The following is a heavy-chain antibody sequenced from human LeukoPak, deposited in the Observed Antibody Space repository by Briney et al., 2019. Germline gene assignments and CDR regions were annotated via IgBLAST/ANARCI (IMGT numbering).Heavy chain of an antibody. J-gene: IGHJ4*02. CDR3: ARDYYDSSGYSGYFDY. CDR2: IYHSGST. Sequence: SETLSLTCAVSGGSISSGGYSWSWIRQPPGKGLEWIGYIYHSGSTYYNPSLKSRVTISVDRSKNQFSLKLSSVTAADTAMYYCARDYYDSSGYSGYFDYWGQGTLVTVSS. V-gene: IGHV4-30-2*01. CDR1: GGSISSGGYS. D-gene: IGHD3-22*01.